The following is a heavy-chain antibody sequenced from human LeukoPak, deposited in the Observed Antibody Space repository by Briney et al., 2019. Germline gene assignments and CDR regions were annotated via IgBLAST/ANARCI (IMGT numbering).Heavy chain of an antibody. Sequence: GGSLRLSCAASGFTFSSYGMHWVRQAPGKGLEWVAVIWYDGSNKYYADSVKGRFTISRDNSKNTLYLQMNSLRAEDTAVYYRARDQHGYSSSWYVGWDNWFDPWGQGTLVTVSS. D-gene: IGHD6-13*01. V-gene: IGHV3-33*01. CDR2: IWYDGSNK. J-gene: IGHJ5*02. CDR1: GFTFSSYG. CDR3: ARDQHGYSSSWYVGWDNWFDP.